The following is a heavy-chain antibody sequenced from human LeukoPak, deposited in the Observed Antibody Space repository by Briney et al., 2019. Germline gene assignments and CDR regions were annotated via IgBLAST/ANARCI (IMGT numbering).Heavy chain of an antibody. CDR1: GFTVSSNY. J-gene: IGHJ4*02. V-gene: IGHV3-48*01. Sequence: GGSLRLSCAASGFTVSSNYMNWVRQAPGKGLEWVSYISSSSSTMYYADSVKGRFTISRDNAKNSLYLQMNSLRAEDTAVYYCATHSGDITVARGRYWGQGTLVTVSS. D-gene: IGHD3-10*01. CDR2: ISSSSSTM. CDR3: ATHSGDITVARGRY.